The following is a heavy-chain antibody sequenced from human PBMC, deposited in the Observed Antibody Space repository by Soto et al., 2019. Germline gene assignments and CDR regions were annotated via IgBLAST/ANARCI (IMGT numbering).Heavy chain of an antibody. CDR3: ARGNYYHSSGYYYEGYYFDY. Sequence: PSETLSLTCTVSGDSISSSNYNWGWIRQPPGKGLEWIGSFYYSGRTYNNPPLKSRVAISVDTSKNQLSLKMNSVTAADTAVYYCARGNYYHSSGYYYEGYYFDYWGQGALVTVYS. J-gene: IGHJ4*02. V-gene: IGHV4-39*01. CDR2: FYYSGRT. D-gene: IGHD3-22*01. CDR1: GDSISSSNYN.